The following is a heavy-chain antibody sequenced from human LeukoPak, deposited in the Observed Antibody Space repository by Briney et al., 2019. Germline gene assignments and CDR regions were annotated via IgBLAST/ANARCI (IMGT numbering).Heavy chain of an antibody. J-gene: IGHJ4*02. Sequence: GGSLRLSCAASGFTFSSYGMHWVRQAPGKGLEWVAVISYDGSNKYYADSVKGRFTISRDNSKNTLYLQMNSLRPEDTAVYYCANSPAALQPKNYWGQGTLVTVSS. CDR1: GFTFSSYG. CDR2: ISYDGSNK. V-gene: IGHV3-30*18. D-gene: IGHD6-13*01. CDR3: ANSPAALQPKNY.